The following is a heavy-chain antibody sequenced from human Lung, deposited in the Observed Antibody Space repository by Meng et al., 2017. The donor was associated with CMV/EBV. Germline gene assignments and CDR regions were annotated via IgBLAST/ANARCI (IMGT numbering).Heavy chain of an antibody. J-gene: IGHJ4*02. CDR1: GGSVSSSNL. V-gene: IGHV4-4*02. CDR3: ARIGRRRILKYCGSDCSTTDY. D-gene: IGHD2-21*02. Sequence: QVQLQESGPGRVKPSGTLSLTCSVSGGSVSSSNLWTWVRQVPGKGLEWIGEIYHSGSTNYNPSLKSRVTISVDKFKNQFSLKLGSVTAADTAVYYCARIGRRRILKYCGSDCSTTDYWGQGTLVTVSS. CDR2: IYHSGST.